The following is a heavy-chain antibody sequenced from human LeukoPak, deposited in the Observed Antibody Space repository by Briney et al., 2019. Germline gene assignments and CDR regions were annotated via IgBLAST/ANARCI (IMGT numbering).Heavy chain of an antibody. D-gene: IGHD3-10*01. CDR1: GFTFSSFG. J-gene: IGHJ6*02. CDR3: TKVIRGGYGMDV. V-gene: IGHV3-48*02. Sequence: GGSLRLSCAASGFTFSSFGMNWVRQAPGKGLEWVSYISDSSSLTYYADSVKGRFTISRDNAKNSLSLQLNSLRDEDTAVYFCTKVIRGGYGMDVWGQGTTVTVSS. CDR2: ISDSSSLT.